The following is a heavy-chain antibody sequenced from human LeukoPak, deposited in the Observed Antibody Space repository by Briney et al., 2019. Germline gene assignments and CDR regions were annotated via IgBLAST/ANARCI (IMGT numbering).Heavy chain of an antibody. V-gene: IGHV4-59*08. D-gene: IGHD6-19*01. CDR2: IYYSGST. J-gene: IGHJ4*02. CDR3: ARHTSGWYNPRGYFDY. Sequence: SETLSLTCTVSGGSISSCYWSWIRQPPGKELEWIGYIYYSGSTNYNPSLQSRVTISVDTSKNQFSLKLSSVTAADTALYYCARHTSGWYNPRGYFDYWGQGTLVTVSS. CDR1: GGSISSCY.